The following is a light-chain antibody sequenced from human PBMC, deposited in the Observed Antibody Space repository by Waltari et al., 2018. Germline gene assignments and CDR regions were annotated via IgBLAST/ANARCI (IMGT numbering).Light chain of an antibody. CDR2: AAS. CDR1: QSSSKY. CDR3: QNHGRLPAK. Sequence: ELVLTQSPGTLSLSPGERATLSCRASQSSSKYLAWYQQRPGPAPRLLIYAASTRATGIPDRCSGIGFVTDFSHTIGRREPEDLAVYYCQNHGRLPAKFGQGTKGEIK. V-gene: IGKV3-20*01. J-gene: IGKJ1*01.